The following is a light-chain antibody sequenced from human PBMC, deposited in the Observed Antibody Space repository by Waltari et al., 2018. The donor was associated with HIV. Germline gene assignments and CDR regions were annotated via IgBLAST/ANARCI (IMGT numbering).Light chain of an antibody. CDR2: AAS. Sequence: DIQMTQSPSSLSASVGDRVTITCRASQGISNYLAWYQQKPGKVPKLLIYAASTLQSGVPSRFSGSGSETDFTLTSNSLQPEDVATYYCQKYNSAPALSFGGGTRVEIK. CDR3: QKYNSAPALS. V-gene: IGKV1-27*01. J-gene: IGKJ4*01. CDR1: QGISNY.